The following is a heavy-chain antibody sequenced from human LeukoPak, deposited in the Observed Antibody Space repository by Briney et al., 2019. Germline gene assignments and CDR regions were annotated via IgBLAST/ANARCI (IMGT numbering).Heavy chain of an antibody. D-gene: IGHD3-10*01. CDR1: GFTFSSYS. Sequence: GGSLRLSCAASGFTFSSYSMNWVRQAPGKGLEWVSSISSSSSYIYYADSVKGRFTISRDNAKNSLYLQMNSLRAEDTAVYYCARRYYYGSGSYYNDFDYWGQGTLVTVSS. J-gene: IGHJ4*02. CDR2: ISSSSSYI. CDR3: ARRYYYGSGSYYNDFDY. V-gene: IGHV3-21*01.